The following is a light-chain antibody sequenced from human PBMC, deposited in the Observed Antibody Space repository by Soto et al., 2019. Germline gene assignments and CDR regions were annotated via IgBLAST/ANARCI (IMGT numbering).Light chain of an antibody. J-gene: IGLJ2*01. CDR1: SSDIGAGYD. V-gene: IGLV1-40*01. CDR3: QSYDSSLSVV. Sequence: QSVLTQPPSVSGAPGQGVTISCTGSSSDIGAGYDVHWYQQLPGTPPKLLIYGNTDRPSGVPDRFSGSKSGTSASLAITGLQPEDEADYYCQSYDSSLSVVFGGGTKLTVL. CDR2: GNT.